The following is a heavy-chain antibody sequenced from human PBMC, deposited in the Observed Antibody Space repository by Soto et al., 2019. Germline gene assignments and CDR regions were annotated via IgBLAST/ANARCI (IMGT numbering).Heavy chain of an antibody. D-gene: IGHD3-22*01. J-gene: IGHJ4*02. Sequence: SVKVSCKASGGTYRNYAVNWVRQAPGQGLEWMGGIIPISGTTNYAQKFQGRVTITADESTSTAYMELRRLRSEDTAVYFCARDEGDDSSGYYDVNYWGQGTLVTVSS. CDR1: GGTYRNYA. CDR3: ARDEGDDSSGYYDVNY. V-gene: IGHV1-69*13. CDR2: IIPISGTT.